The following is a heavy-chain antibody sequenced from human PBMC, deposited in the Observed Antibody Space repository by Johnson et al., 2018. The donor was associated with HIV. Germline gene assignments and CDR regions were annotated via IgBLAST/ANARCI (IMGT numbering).Heavy chain of an antibody. V-gene: IGHV3-23*04. D-gene: IGHD1-26*01. Sequence: EVQLVESGGGLVQPGGSLRLSCATSGFTFSSYAMSWVRQAPGKGLEWVSEVSGGGGSPYYADSVKGRFTISRDNSKNTLYLQMNSLRAEDTAIYYGAKYRIVGPTRGSAFDIWGQGTMVTVSS. CDR3: AKYRIVGPTRGSAFDI. CDR2: VSGGGGSP. CDR1: GFTFSSYA. J-gene: IGHJ3*02.